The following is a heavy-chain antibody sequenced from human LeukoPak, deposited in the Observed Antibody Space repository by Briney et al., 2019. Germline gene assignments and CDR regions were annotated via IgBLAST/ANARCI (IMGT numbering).Heavy chain of an antibody. CDR2: TYYRSNLYN. CDR1: GDIFSSNSAA. CDR3: ARERGAAAATVYFDY. V-gene: IGHV6-1*01. D-gene: IGHD6-13*01. J-gene: IGHJ4*02. Sequence: SQTLSLTCALSGDIFSSNSAAWNWIRQSPSRGLEWLVRTYYRSNLYNDYAVAVKSRITINPDTSKNQFSLQLNSVTPEDTAVYYCARERGAAAATVYFDYWGQGTLVTVSS.